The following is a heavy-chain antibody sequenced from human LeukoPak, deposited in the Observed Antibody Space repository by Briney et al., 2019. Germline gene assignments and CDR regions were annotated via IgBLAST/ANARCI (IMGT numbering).Heavy chain of an antibody. V-gene: IGHV3-13*01. D-gene: IGHD1-26*01. CDR1: GFTFSSYD. Sequence: GGSLRLSCAASGFTFSSYDMHWVRQATGKGLEWVSAIGTAGDTYYPGSVKGRFTISRDNSKNTLYLQMNSLRAEDTAVYYCARGSVVGATRGHFDYWGQGTLVTVSS. CDR2: IGTAGDT. J-gene: IGHJ4*02. CDR3: ARGSVVGATRGHFDY.